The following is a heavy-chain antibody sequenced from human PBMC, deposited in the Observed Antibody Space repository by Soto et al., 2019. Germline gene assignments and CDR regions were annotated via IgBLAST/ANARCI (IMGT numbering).Heavy chain of an antibody. V-gene: IGHV4-61*01. CDR3: ARTTAVPNTLRSRYFFHX. J-gene: IGHJ4*02. Sequence: SDTLSLTFSVSGGSVSDKTYYWSWIRQPPGKRLEWIGYFYYSGTTNYNPSLKSRVTISVDLSKNRFSLRLSSVTTADTALYYCARTTAVPNTLRSRYFFHXWGQVTLVTVSX. D-gene: IGHD4-17*01. CDR2: FYYSGTT. CDR1: GGSVSDKTYY.